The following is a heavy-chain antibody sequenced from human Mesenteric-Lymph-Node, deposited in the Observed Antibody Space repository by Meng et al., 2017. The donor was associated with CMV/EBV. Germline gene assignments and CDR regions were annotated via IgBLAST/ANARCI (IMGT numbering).Heavy chain of an antibody. CDR1: GGSISSYY. Sequence: SETLSLTCTVSGGSISSYYWGWIRQPPGKALEWIGYIYYSGSTNYNPSLKSRVTISVDTSKNQFSLKLSSVTAADTAVYYCARGSPFDYDFWSGYYLSDYYYGMDVWGQGTTVTVSS. J-gene: IGHJ6*02. CDR2: IYYSGST. D-gene: IGHD3-3*01. CDR3: ARGSPFDYDFWSGYYLSDYYYGMDV. V-gene: IGHV4-59*01.